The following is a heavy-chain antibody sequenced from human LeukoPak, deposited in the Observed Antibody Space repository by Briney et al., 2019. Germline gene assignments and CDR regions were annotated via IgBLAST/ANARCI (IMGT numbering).Heavy chain of an antibody. D-gene: IGHD6-19*01. Sequence: ASVKVSCKASGYTFTGYYMDWVRQAPGQGLDWMGRINPNSGGTNYAQKFQGRVTMTRDTSISTAYMELSRLRSDDTAVYYCAREDNLGSGSSPNDYWGQGTLVTVSS. CDR1: GYTFTGYY. CDR3: AREDNLGSGSSPNDY. V-gene: IGHV1-2*06. J-gene: IGHJ4*02. CDR2: INPNSGGT.